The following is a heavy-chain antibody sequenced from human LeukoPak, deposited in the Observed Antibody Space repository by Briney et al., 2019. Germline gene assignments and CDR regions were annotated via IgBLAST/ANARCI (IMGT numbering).Heavy chain of an antibody. J-gene: IGHJ4*02. D-gene: IGHD6-19*01. CDR2: ISYDGSNK. CDR1: GFTFSSYA. Sequence: GRSLRLSCAASGFTFSSYAMHWVRQAPGKGLEWVAVISYDGSNKYYADSVKGRFTISRDNSKNTLYLQMNSLRAEDTAVYYCASTVAGTWELDYWGQGTLVTVSS. V-gene: IGHV3-30-3*01. CDR3: ASTVAGTWELDY.